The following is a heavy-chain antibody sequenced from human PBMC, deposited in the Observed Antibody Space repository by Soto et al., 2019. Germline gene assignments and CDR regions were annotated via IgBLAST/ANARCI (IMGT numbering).Heavy chain of an antibody. CDR2: ITWNSDSL. CDR1: GFIFEDYA. Sequence: EVQLVESGGGLVQPGRSLRLSCAASGFIFEDYAMHWVRQAPGKGLEWVPSITWNSDSLAYTGSVKGRFTISRDNAKNSLYLEMDSLRPEDTALYFCTKSRGVAGRPLDDWGQGTFVTVSS. D-gene: IGHD6-6*01. CDR3: TKSRGVAGRPLDD. J-gene: IGHJ4*02. V-gene: IGHV3-9*01.